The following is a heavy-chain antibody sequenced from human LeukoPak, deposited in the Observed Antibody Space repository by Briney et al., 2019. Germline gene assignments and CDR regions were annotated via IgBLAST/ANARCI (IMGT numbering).Heavy chain of an antibody. CDR2: IRYDGSNK. V-gene: IGHV3-30*02. Sequence: GRSLRLSCAASGFTFSSYAMHWVRQAPGKGLEWVAFIRYDGSNKYYADSVKGRFTISRDNSKNTLYLQMNSLRAEDTAVYYCAKVSGYSYGLSYYFDYWGQGTLVTVSS. D-gene: IGHD5-18*01. CDR3: AKVSGYSYGLSYYFDY. CDR1: GFTFSSYA. J-gene: IGHJ4*02.